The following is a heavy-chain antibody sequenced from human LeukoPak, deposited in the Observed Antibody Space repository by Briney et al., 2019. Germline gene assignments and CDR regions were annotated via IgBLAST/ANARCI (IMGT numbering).Heavy chain of an antibody. D-gene: IGHD2-2*01. J-gene: IGHJ3*02. V-gene: IGHV1-69*04. CDR3: ARSGVGGYCSSTSCYVDAFDI. Sequence: SVKVSCKASGGTFSSYAISWVRQAPGQGLEWMGRIIPILGIANYAQKLQGRVTMTTDTSTSAAYMELRSLRSDDTAVYYCARSGVGGYCSSTSCYVDAFDIWGQGTMVTVSS. CDR2: IIPILGIA. CDR1: GGTFSSYA.